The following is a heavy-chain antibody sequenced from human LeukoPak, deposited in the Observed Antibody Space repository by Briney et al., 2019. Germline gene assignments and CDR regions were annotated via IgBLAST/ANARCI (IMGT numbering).Heavy chain of an antibody. V-gene: IGHV4-39*01. D-gene: IGHD6-13*01. Sequence: SETLSLACTVSGGSISSSSYYWGWIRQPPGKGLEWIGSIYYSGSTYYNPSLKSRVTISVDTSKNQFSLKLSSVTAADTAVYYCARHPGYSSSWTNWFDPWGQGTLVTVSS. J-gene: IGHJ5*02. CDR3: ARHPGYSSSWTNWFDP. CDR2: IYYSGST. CDR1: GGSISSSSYY.